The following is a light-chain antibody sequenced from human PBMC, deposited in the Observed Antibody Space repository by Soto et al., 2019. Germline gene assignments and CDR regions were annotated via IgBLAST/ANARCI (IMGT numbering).Light chain of an antibody. Sequence: QSVLTQPPSASGTPGQRVTISCSGSSSNIGSNTVNWYQQLPGTAPKPLIYTNDQRPSGVPDRFSGSKSGTSASLTISGLQSEDGADYYCAAWDDSLNGRVFGGGTKLPV. V-gene: IGLV1-44*01. CDR1: SSNIGSNT. CDR3: AAWDDSLNGRV. CDR2: TND. J-gene: IGLJ2*01.